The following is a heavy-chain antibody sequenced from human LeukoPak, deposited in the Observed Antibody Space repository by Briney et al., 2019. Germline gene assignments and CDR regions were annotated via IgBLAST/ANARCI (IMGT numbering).Heavy chain of an antibody. CDR3: AKDRGELLWFGSLDY. V-gene: IGHV3-23*01. CDR2: ISGSGSST. D-gene: IGHD3-10*01. CDR1: GFTFSSYA. Sequence: GGSLRLSCAASGFTFSSYAMIWVRQAPGKGLEWVSAISGSGSSTYYADSVKGRFTISRDNSKNTLYLQMNSLRVEDTAIYYCAKDRGELLWFGSLDYWGQGTLVTVSS. J-gene: IGHJ4*02.